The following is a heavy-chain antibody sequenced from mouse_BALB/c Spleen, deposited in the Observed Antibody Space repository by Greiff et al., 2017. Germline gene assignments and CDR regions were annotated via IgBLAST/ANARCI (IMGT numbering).Heavy chain of an antibody. CDR1: GFTFTDYY. Sequence: VKLVESGGGLVQPGGSLRLSCATSGFTFTDYYMSWVRQPPGKALEWLGFIRNKANGYTTEYSASVKGRFTISRDNSQSILYLQMNTLRAEDSATYYCARDSPYYYGSSYLDYWGQGTTLTVSS. CDR2: IRNKANGYTT. CDR3: ARDSPYYYGSSYLDY. J-gene: IGHJ2*01. V-gene: IGHV7-3*02. D-gene: IGHD1-1*01.